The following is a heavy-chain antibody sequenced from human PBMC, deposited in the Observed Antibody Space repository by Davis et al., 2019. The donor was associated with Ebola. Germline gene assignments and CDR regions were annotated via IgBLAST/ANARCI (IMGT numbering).Heavy chain of an antibody. J-gene: IGHJ4*02. Sequence: PGGSLRLSCAASGFAFSRHAMHWVRQAPGKGLEWVAAIPYDQSTRYYVDSVKGRFTISRDNSKNMLFLQMNSLRAEDTAVYYCAKSLNAGGIETYYFQNWGQGTLVTVSS. CDR3: AKSLNAGGIETYYFQN. V-gene: IGHV3-30-3*02. CDR1: GFAFSRHA. CDR2: IPYDQSTR. D-gene: IGHD1-1*01.